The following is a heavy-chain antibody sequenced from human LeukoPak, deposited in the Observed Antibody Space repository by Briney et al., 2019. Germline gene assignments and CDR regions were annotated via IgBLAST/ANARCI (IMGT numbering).Heavy chain of an antibody. CDR2: ISWDGGST. D-gene: IGHD1-26*01. CDR3: ARVMSGSYDWFDP. Sequence: GGSLRLSCAASGFTFDDYTMHWVRQAPGKGLEWVSLISWDGGSTYYADSVKGRFTISRDNAENTMYLQMNSLRAEDTAVYYCARVMSGSYDWFDPWGQGTLVTVSS. CDR1: GFTFDDYT. V-gene: IGHV3-43*01. J-gene: IGHJ5*02.